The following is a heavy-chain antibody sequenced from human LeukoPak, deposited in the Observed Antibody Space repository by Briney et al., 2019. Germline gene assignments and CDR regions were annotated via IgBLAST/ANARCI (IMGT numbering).Heavy chain of an antibody. V-gene: IGHV1-24*01. J-gene: IGHJ4*02. CDR2: FDPEDGET. D-gene: IGHD3-9*01. CDR3: ATIPRYFDWLLPSDY. Sequence: ASVKVSCKVSGYTLTELSMHWVRQAPGEGLEWMGAFDPEDGETIYAQKFQGRVTMTEDTSTDTAYMELSSLRSEDTAVYYCATIPRYFDWLLPSDYWGQGTLVTVSS. CDR1: GYTLTELS.